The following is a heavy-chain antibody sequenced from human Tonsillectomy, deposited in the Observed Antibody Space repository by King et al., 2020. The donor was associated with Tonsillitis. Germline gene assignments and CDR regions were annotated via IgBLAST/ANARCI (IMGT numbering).Heavy chain of an antibody. D-gene: IGHD3-22*01. J-gene: IGHJ4*02. CDR1: GFTFSYYS. CDR3: ARGDYYDTSGFADY. V-gene: IGHV3-21*01. CDR2: ISSSSTAI. Sequence: VQLVESGGGLVKPGGSLRLSCAASGFTFSYYSMNWVRPVPGEGLEWVSSISSSSTAIYYADSVKGRFTISRDNAKNSQYLQMNSLRAEDTSVYYCARGDYYDTSGFADYWGQGTLVTVSS.